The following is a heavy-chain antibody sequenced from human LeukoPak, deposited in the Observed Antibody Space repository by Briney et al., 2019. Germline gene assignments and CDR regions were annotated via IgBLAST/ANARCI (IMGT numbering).Heavy chain of an antibody. Sequence: GGSLRLSCAASGFTFSTSTMNWVRQAPGKGLEWLSSISSSSDYIYYADSVKGRLTISRDNDKNSLYLQMNSLRAEDAAVYYCARASYYDGTASFDFWGQGTLVTVSS. CDR2: ISSSSDYI. D-gene: IGHD3-16*01. J-gene: IGHJ4*02. CDR3: ARASYYDGTASFDF. V-gene: IGHV3-21*04. CDR1: GFTFSTST.